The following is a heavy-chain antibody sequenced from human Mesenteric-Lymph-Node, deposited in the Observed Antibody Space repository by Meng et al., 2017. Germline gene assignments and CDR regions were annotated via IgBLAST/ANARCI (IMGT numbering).Heavy chain of an antibody. J-gene: IGHJ4*02. CDR2: INTDGRST. D-gene: IGHD4/OR15-4a*01. CDR3: VRWDYGVNSGPEN. CDR1: GFTFSSYW. V-gene: IGHV3-74*01. Sequence: EVQLVESGGGLVQPGGSLRLSCAASGFTFSSYWMHWVRQAPGKGLVWVSRINTDGRSTSYTDSVKGRFTSSRDNAKKTLYLQMNSLRAEDTAVYYCVRWDYGVNSGPENWGQGTLVTVSS.